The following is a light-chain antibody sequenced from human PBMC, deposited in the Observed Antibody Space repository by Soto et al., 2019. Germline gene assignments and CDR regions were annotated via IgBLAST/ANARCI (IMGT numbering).Light chain of an antibody. CDR3: QSYDTSRRGAL. Sequence: QSVLTQPPSVSGAPGQRVTISCTGTSSNIGAGFDVHWYQQLPGTAPKLLISGNINRPAGVPDRISGSRSGTSASLAITGLQAEDEGDFYCQSYDTSRRGALFGGGTKLTVL. J-gene: IGLJ2*01. V-gene: IGLV1-40*01. CDR1: SSNIGAGFD. CDR2: GNI.